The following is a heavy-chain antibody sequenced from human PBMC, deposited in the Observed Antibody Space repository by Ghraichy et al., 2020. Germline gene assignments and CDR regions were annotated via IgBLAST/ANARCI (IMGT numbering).Heavy chain of an antibody. Sequence: GGSPRLSCASSGFTFSSYSMNWVRQAPGKGLEWISYIISDSNTRYADSVGGRFTISRDNAKNSLYLQMNSLRDEDTAVYFCARDSRYAFDIWGQGTMVTVSS. CDR3: ARDSRYAFDI. V-gene: IGHV3-48*02. CDR1: GFTFSSYS. J-gene: IGHJ3*02. CDR2: IISDSNTR.